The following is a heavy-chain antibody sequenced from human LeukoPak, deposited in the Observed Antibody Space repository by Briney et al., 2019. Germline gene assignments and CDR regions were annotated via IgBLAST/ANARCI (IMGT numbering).Heavy chain of an antibody. CDR3: ARYSGWYSSVPIDY. CDR2: IYYSGST. D-gene: IGHD6-19*01. V-gene: IGHV4-30-4*08. CDR1: GGSISSDDYY. Sequence: SQTLSLTCTLSGGSISSDDYYWSWLRQPPGKGLERIGYIYYSGSTYYNPSLKSRVTISVDTSKNQFSLKLSSVTAADTAVYYCARYSGWYSSVPIDYWGQGTLVTVSS. J-gene: IGHJ4*02.